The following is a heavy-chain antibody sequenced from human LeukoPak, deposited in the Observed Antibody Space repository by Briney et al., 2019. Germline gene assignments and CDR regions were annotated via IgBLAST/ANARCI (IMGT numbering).Heavy chain of an antibody. CDR3: ARPRYCSGGSCYLSD. Sequence: PGGSLRLSCAASGFSFITHSMNWVRQPPGKGLEWISYISSSSSSIYYADSVKGRFTISRDNAKNLLYLQMNSLRDEDTAVYYCARPRYCSGGSCYLSDWGQGTLVTVYS. D-gene: IGHD2-15*01. J-gene: IGHJ4*02. CDR1: GFSFITHS. V-gene: IGHV3-48*02. CDR2: ISSSSSSI.